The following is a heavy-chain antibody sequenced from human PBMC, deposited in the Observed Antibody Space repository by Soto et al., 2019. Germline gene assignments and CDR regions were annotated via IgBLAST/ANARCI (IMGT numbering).Heavy chain of an antibody. J-gene: IGHJ6*02. CDR3: ARETGSHGMDV. CDR1: GGSISSGGYS. D-gene: IGHD1-26*01. Sequence: QLQLQESGSGLVKPSQTLSLTCAVSGGSISSGGYSWSWIRQPPGKGLEWIGYIYHSGSTYYNPSLKRXXTXSXXRSKNQFSLKLSSVTAADTAVYYCARETGSHGMDVWGQGTTVTVSS. V-gene: IGHV4-30-2*01. CDR2: IYHSGST.